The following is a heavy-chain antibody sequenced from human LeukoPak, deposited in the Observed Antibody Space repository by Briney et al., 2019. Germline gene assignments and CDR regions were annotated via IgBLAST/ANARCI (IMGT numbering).Heavy chain of an antibody. J-gene: IGHJ4*02. Sequence: GGTLRLSCAASGFTFSSYGMSWVRQAPGKGLEWVSAIRGSGGSTYYADSVKGRFTISRDNSKNTLYLQMNSLRAEDTAVYYCARDTGSGYDYFSYYSDYWGQGTLVTVSS. CDR3: ARDTGSGYDYFSYYSDY. CDR1: GFTFSSYG. V-gene: IGHV3-23*01. D-gene: IGHD5-12*01. CDR2: IRGSGGST.